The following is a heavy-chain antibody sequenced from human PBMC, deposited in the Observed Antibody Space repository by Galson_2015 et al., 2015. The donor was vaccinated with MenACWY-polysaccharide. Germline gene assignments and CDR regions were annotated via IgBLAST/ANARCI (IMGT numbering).Heavy chain of an antibody. CDR1: SYA. V-gene: IGHV3-23*01. J-gene: IGHJ4*02. CDR2: MSGSGGST. Sequence: SYAMSWVRPAPGKGLEWVSAMSGSGGSTYYADSVKGRFTISRDNSKNTLYLQMNSLRAEDTALYYCAKGDYYDSSGYYPYFDYWGQGTLVTVSS. CDR3: AKGDYYDSSGYYPYFDY. D-gene: IGHD3-22*01.